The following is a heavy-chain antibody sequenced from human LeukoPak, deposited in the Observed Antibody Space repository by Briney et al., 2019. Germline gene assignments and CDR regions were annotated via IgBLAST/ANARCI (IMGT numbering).Heavy chain of an antibody. CDR2: ISAYNGNT. Sequence: ASVKVSCKASGYTITSYGISWVRQAPGQGLEGMGWISAYNGNTNYAQKLQGRVTMTTDTSTSTAYMELRSLRSDDTAVYYCARVRSGYDANYYYYYGMDVWGQGTTVTVSS. CDR3: ARVRSGYDANYYYYYGMDV. J-gene: IGHJ6*02. CDR1: GYTITSYG. D-gene: IGHD3-22*01. V-gene: IGHV1-18*01.